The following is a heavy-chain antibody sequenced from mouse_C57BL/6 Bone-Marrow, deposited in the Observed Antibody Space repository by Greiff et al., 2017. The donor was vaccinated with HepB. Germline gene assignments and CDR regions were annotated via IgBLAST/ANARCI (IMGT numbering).Heavy chain of an antibody. CDR2: IDPANGNT. D-gene: IGHD1-1*01. V-gene: IGHV14-3*01. CDR3: ATHYYGFY. Sequence: EVQLQQSVAELVRPGASVKLSCTASGFNFKNTYMHWVKQRPEQGLEWIGRIDPANGNTKYAPKFQGKATITADTSSNTAYLQLSSLTSEDTAIYYCATHYYGFYWGQGTTLTVSS. CDR1: GFNFKNTY. J-gene: IGHJ2*01.